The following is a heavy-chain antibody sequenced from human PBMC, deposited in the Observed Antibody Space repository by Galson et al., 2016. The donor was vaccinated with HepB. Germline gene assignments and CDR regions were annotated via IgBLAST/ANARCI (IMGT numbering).Heavy chain of an antibody. CDR1: GFTFSRYG. V-gene: IGHV3-33*01. D-gene: IGHD6-19*01. Sequence: SLRLSCAASGFTFSRYGMHWVRQAPGKGLEWLAGTWNDGSNKYYVDSVKGRFTISRDNSKNTLYLQMTSLSPEDTAVYYCARELSLVPGKGGHFDLWGQGTLVTVSS. J-gene: IGHJ5*02. CDR2: TWNDGSNK. CDR3: ARELSLVPGKGGHFDL.